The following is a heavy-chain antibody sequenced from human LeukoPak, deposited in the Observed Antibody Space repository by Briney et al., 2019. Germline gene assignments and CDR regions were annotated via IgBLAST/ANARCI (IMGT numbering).Heavy chain of an antibody. Sequence: QTGGSLILSCAASGFTFSSYGMHWVRQAPGKGLEWVAVISYDGSNKYYADSVKGRFTISRDNSKNTLYLQMNSLRAEDTAVYYCAKERYDILTGYYNYYYGMDVWGQGTTVTVSS. D-gene: IGHD3-9*01. V-gene: IGHV3-30*18. CDR3: AKERYDILTGYYNYYYGMDV. CDR2: ISYDGSNK. J-gene: IGHJ6*02. CDR1: GFTFSSYG.